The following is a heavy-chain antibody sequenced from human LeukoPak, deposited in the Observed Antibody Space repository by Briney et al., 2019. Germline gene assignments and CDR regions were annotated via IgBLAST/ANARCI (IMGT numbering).Heavy chain of an antibody. CDR1: GFNFSGSA. V-gene: IGHV3-73*01. J-gene: IGHJ4*02. CDR2: IRNKGYSHAT. D-gene: IGHD3-16*01. Sequence: SGGSLKLSCAASGFNFSGSAMHWVRQASGKGLEWVGRIRNKGYSHATTYGASVKGRFSIPRDDSNNMTYLQMNSLKTEDTAVYYCTTLNYVWGSECPDYWGQGTLVIVSS. CDR3: TTLNYVWGSECPDY.